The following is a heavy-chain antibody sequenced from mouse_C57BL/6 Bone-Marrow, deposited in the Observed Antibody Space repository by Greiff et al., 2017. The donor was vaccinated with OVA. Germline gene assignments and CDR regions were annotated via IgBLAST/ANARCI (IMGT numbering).Heavy chain of an antibody. CDR1: GFTFSDYG. CDR2: ISSGSSTI. D-gene: IGHD1-3*01. CDR3: ANSGNSPYYYAMDY. Sequence: EVKVEESGGGLVKPGGSLKLSCAASGFTFSDYGMHWVRQAPEKGLAWVAYISSGSSTIYYADTVKGRFTISRDNAKNTLFLQMTSLRSEDTAMLYCANSGNSPYYYAMDYGGQGTSVTVSS. J-gene: IGHJ4*01. V-gene: IGHV5-17*01.